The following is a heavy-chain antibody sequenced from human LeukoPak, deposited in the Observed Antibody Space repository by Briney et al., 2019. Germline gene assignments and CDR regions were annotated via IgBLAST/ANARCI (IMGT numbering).Heavy chain of an antibody. J-gene: IGHJ4*02. Sequence: GGSLRLSCAASGFTFSSYGMHWVRQAPGKGLEWVAVISYDGSNKYYADSVRGRFTISRDNSKNTLYLQMNSLRAEDTAVYYCAKDSALRYYDSSGYFDYWGQGTLVTVSS. CDR3: AKDSALRYYDSSGYFDY. CDR1: GFTFSSYG. D-gene: IGHD3-22*01. CDR2: ISYDGSNK. V-gene: IGHV3-30*18.